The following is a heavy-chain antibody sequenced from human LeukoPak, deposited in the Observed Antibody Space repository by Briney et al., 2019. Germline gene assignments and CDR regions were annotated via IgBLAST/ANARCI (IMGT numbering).Heavy chain of an antibody. D-gene: IGHD6-19*01. V-gene: IGHV1-2*02. Sequence: ASVKVSCKASGYTFTGYYMHWVRQAPGQGLEWMGWINPNSGGTNYAQEFQGRVTMTRDTSISTAYMELSRLRSDDTAVYYCASVGSGWYMYFQHWGQGTLVTVSS. J-gene: IGHJ1*01. CDR3: ASVGSGWYMYFQH. CDR1: GYTFTGYY. CDR2: INPNSGGT.